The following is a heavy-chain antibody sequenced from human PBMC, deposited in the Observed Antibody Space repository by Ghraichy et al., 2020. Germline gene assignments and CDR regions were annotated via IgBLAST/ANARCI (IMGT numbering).Heavy chain of an antibody. CDR3: ARDLLWLGELFD. J-gene: IGHJ4*02. V-gene: IGHV3-74*01. Sequence: GGSLRLSCAASGFTFRNYWLYWVRQAPGKGLVYVSRINSDGTSIGYADSVEGRFTISRDNAKSTLYLQMNSLRAEDTAVYYCARDLLWLGELFDWGKGTLVSVSP. D-gene: IGHD3-10*01. CDR1: GFTFRNYW. CDR2: INSDGTSI.